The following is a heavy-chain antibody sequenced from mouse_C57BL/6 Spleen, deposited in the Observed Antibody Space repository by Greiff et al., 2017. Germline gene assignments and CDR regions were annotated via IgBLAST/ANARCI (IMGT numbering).Heavy chain of an antibody. CDR2: IYPGSGST. J-gene: IGHJ4*01. D-gene: IGHD2-4*01. CDR1: GYTFPSYW. CDR3: ARRGDYDVKDY. V-gene: IGHV1-55*01. Sequence: QVQLQQPGAELVKPGASVKMSCKASGYTFPSYWITWVKQRPGQGLEWIGDIYPGSGSTNYNEKFKSKATLTVDTSSSTAYMQLSSLTSEDSAVYYCARRGDYDVKDYWGQGTSVTVSS.